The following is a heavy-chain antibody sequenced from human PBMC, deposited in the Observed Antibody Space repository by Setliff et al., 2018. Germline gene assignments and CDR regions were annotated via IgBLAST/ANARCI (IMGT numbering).Heavy chain of an antibody. D-gene: IGHD5-18*01. Sequence: GGSLRLSCAASGFTFSSYAMTWVRQAPGKGLEWVSVISGSGGSTYYADSVKGRFTISRDNSKNTLYLQMNSLRAEDTAVYYCAKDNWMDSVMVTEKGEFWGQGTLVTVSS. J-gene: IGHJ4*02. CDR3: AKDNWMDSVMVTEKGEF. CDR1: GFTFSSYA. V-gene: IGHV3-23*01. CDR2: ISGSGGST.